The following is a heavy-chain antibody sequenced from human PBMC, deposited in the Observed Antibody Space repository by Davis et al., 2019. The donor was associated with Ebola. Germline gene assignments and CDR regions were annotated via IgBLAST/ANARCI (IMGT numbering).Heavy chain of an antibody. V-gene: IGHV1-18*01. J-gene: IGHJ6*02. D-gene: IGHD2-15*01. CDR2: ISAYNGNT. CDR1: GYTFTSYG. Sequence: ASVKVSCKASGYTFTSYGISWVRQAPGQGLEWMGWISAYNGNTNYAQKLQGRVTMTTDTSTSTAYMELRSLRSDDTAVYYCARDQVVVVVAATRGMDVWGQGTTVTVSS. CDR3: ARDQVVVVVAATRGMDV.